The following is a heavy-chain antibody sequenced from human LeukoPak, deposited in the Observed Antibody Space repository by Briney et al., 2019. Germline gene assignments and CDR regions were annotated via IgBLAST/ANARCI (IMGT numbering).Heavy chain of an antibody. CDR2: IYSDNT. CDR1: GFTFSSYS. J-gene: IGHJ4*02. V-gene: IGHV3-53*01. Sequence: PGGSLRLSCAASGFTFSSYSLNWVRQAPGKGLEWVSFIYSDNTHYSDSVQGRFTISRDNAKKTLYLQMTSLRAEDTAVYYCARRAGAYSHPYDYWGQGTLVTVSS. D-gene: IGHD4/OR15-4a*01. CDR3: ARRAGAYSHPYDY.